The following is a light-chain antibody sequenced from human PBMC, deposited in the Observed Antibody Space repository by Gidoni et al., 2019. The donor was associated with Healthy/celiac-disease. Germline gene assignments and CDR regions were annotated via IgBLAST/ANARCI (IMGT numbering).Light chain of an antibody. V-gene: IGKV3-20*01. CDR1: QRVSSSY. CDR3: QQYGSSPYT. Sequence: DIVLPQSPGTLSLSPGERATLSCRASQRVSSSYLAWYQQKPGQAPRLLIYGASSRATGIPDRFSGSGSGTDFTLTISRLEPEDFAVYYCQQYGSSPYTFGQGTKLEIK. J-gene: IGKJ2*01. CDR2: GAS.